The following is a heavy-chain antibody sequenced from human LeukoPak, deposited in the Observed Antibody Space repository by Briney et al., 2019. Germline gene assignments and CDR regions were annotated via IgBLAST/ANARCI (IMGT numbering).Heavy chain of an antibody. CDR2: IYYSGST. J-gene: IGHJ6*02. CDR1: GGSISSDGYY. D-gene: IGHD2-2*01. V-gene: IGHV4-31*03. CDR3: ARVCSSSSCSYYYFAMDV. Sequence: SETLSLTCTVSGGSISSDGYYWSWIRQHPGKGLEWLGYIYYSGSTYYSPSLKSRVTISVDTSKNQFSLNLSSVTAADTAVYYCARVCSSSSCSYYYFAMDVWGQGTTVTVSS.